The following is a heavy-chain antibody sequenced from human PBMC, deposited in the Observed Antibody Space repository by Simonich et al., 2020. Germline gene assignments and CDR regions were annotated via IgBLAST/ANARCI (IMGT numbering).Heavy chain of an antibody. D-gene: IGHD6-13*01. CDR1: GYTFTGYY. Sequence: QVQLVQSGAEVKKPGASVKVSCKASGYTFTGYYMHWVRQAPGQGLEGMGWINPNSGGTNYAQTFKGRVTMTRDTSISTAYMELSRLRSDDTAVYYCARDSYSSWYFDLWGRGTLVTVSS. CDR3: ARDSYSSWYFDL. J-gene: IGHJ2*01. CDR2: INPNSGGT. V-gene: IGHV1-2*02.